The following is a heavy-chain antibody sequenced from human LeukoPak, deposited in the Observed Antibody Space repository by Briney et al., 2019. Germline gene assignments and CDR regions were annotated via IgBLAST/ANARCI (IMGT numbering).Heavy chain of an antibody. CDR2: IYHSGST. V-gene: IGHV4-30-2*01. Sequence: PSQTLSLTCAVSGGSISSGGYSWSWIRQPPGKGLEWIGYIYHSGSTYYNPSLESRVTISVDRSKNQFSLKLSSVTAADTAVYYCARGDGSGSYIWFDPWGQGTLVTVSS. D-gene: IGHD3-10*01. CDR3: ARGDGSGSYIWFDP. CDR1: GGSISSGGYS. J-gene: IGHJ5*02.